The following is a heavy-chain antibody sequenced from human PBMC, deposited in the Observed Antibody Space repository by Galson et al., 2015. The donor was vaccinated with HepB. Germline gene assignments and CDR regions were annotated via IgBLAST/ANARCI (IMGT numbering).Heavy chain of an antibody. CDR1: GFTFINYA. CDR3: AKGGLWQFLDY. D-gene: IGHD3-10*01. CDR2: ISGSGDST. J-gene: IGHJ4*02. V-gene: IGHV3-23*01. Sequence: SLRLSCAASGFTFINYAMGWVRQAPGKGLEWVSSISGSGDSTYYADSVKGRFTISRDNSKNTLYLQVSSLKVEDTAVYYCAKGGLWQFLDYWGQGTVVTVSS.